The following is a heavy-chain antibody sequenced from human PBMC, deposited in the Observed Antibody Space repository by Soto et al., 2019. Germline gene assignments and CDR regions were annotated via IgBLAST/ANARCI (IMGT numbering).Heavy chain of an antibody. CDR3: AREGIAARRFDP. V-gene: IGHV1-18*01. CDR2: ISAYNGNT. CDR1: GYTFTSYG. J-gene: IGHJ5*02. Sequence: ASVKVSFKASGYTFTSYGISWVLQAPGQGLEWMGWISAYNGNTNYAQKLQGRVTMTTDTSTSTAYMELRSLRSDDTAVYYCAREGIAARRFDPWGQGTLVTVSS. D-gene: IGHD6-6*01.